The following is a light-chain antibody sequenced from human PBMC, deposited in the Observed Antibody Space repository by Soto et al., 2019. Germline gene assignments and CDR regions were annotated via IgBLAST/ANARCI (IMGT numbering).Light chain of an antibody. J-gene: IGKJ2*01. Sequence: DIQMTQSPSTLSASVGDRVTITCRTSHSISTWLAWYQQKPGKAPKLLIYKAINLQSGVPSRFSCSGSGTDVSLTTSSLHGYDCATYDFQRYNECPYIFGHGTKLEMK. CDR2: KAI. V-gene: IGKV1-5*03. CDR1: HSISTW. CDR3: QRYNECPYI.